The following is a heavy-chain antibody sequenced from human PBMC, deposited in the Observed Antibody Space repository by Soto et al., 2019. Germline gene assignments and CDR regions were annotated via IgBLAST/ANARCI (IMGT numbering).Heavy chain of an antibody. J-gene: IGHJ6*02. CDR3: ARTPGGYDILTGYYYYYGMDV. V-gene: IGHV2-70*11. CDR1: VFSLSTSGMC. Sequence: GSGPTLVNPPQTLTLTCTFSVFSLSTSGMCVSWIRQPPGKALEWLARIDWDDDKYYSTSLKTRLTISKDTSKNQVVLTMTNMDPVDTATYYCARTPGGYDILTGYYYYYGMDVWGQGTTVTVSS. CDR2: IDWDDDK. D-gene: IGHD3-9*01.